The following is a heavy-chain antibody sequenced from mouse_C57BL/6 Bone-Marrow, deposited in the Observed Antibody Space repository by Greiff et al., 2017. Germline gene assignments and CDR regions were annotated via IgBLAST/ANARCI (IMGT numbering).Heavy chain of an antibody. Sequence: QVQLQQPGAELVMPGASVKLSCKASGYTFTSYWMHWVKQRPGQGLEWIGEIDPSDSYTTYNQKFKGKSTLTVDNSSSTDYMQRSSLTSEDSAVYYCARDFFVVGGTGTTDTVSS. CDR1: GYTFTSYW. CDR3: ARDFFVV. V-gene: IGHV1-69*01. J-gene: IGHJ1*03. CDR2: IDPSDSYT.